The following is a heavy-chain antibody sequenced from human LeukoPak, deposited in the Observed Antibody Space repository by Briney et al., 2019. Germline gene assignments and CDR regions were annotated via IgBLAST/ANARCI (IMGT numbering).Heavy chain of an antibody. CDR3: ARRAGCSGGSCPYYFDY. CDR1: GYSFTSNW. J-gene: IGHJ4*02. V-gene: IGHV5-51*01. D-gene: IGHD2-15*01. CDR2: IYPGDSDT. Sequence: GESLKISCKGSGYSFTSNWIGWVRQMPGKGLEWMGIIYPGDSDTRYSPSFQGQVTISADKSITTAYLQWSSLKASDTAIYYCARRAGCSGGSCPYYFDYWGQGTLVTVSS.